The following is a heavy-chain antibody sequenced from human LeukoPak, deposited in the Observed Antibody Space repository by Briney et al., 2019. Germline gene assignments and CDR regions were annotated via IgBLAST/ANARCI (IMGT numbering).Heavy chain of an antibody. D-gene: IGHD2-2*02. CDR2: ISGSDTRT. Sequence: GGSLRLSCAASGFTFSNYSMSWVRQAPGKGLEWVSSISGSDTRTYYADSEKGLFTISRDNSKNTLELEMNSLRAEDTAVYYCTKARSASSSSCYNYWGQGILVTVSS. CDR3: TKARSASSSSCYNY. V-gene: IGHV3-23*01. CDR1: GFTFSNYS. J-gene: IGHJ4*02.